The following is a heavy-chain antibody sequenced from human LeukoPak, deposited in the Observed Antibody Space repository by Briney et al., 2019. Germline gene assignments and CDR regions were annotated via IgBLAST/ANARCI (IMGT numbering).Heavy chain of an antibody. J-gene: IGHJ4*02. CDR2: ISSSSSYI. V-gene: IGHV3-21*01. Sequence: GGSLRLSCAASGFTFSSYSMNWVRQAPGKGLEWVSSISSSSSYIYYADSVKGRFTISRDNAKNSLYLQMNSLRAKDTAVYYCARDRYFDWPHAADYWGQGTLVTVSS. CDR1: GFTFSSYS. CDR3: ARDRYFDWPHAADY. D-gene: IGHD3-9*01.